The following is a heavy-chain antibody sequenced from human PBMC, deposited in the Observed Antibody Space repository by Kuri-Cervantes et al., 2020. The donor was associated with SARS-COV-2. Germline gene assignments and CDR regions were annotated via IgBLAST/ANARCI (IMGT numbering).Heavy chain of an antibody. CDR3: ASSIYCSSTSCYTYGHFDY. CDR2: IYYSGST. V-gene: IGHV4-39*01. CDR1: GGSISSSSYY. J-gene: IGHJ4*02. D-gene: IGHD2-2*02. Sequence: SETLSLTCTVSGGSISSSSYYWGWIRQPPGKGLEWIGSIYYSGSTYYNPSLKSRVTISVDTSKDQFPLKLSSVTAADAAVHYCASSIYCSSTSCYTYGHFDYWGQGTRVTVSS.